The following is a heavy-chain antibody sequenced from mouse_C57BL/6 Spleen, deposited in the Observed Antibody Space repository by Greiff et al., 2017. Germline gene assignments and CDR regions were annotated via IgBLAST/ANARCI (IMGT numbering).Heavy chain of an antibody. D-gene: IGHD4-1*01. CDR1: GYAFSSYW. CDR3: AREGPLTDPWFAY. J-gene: IGHJ3*01. Sequence: VQLQQSGAELVKPGASVKISCKASGYAFSSYWMNWVKQRPGKGLEWIGQIYPGDGDTNYNGKFKGKATLTADKSSSTAYMQLSSLTSEDSAVYFCAREGPLTDPWFAYWGQGTLVTVSA. V-gene: IGHV1-80*01. CDR2: IYPGDGDT.